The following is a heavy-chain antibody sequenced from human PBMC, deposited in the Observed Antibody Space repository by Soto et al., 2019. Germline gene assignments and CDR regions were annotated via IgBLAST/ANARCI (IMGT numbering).Heavy chain of an antibody. Sequence: PSETLSLTCAVSGGFISSSDWWSWVRQTPEKGLEWIGEIYHSGSTNYNPSLKSRATISIDKSKNQFSLKMSSVTAADTAVYYCASSDAVLAGPVDYWGQGTLVTVSS. D-gene: IGHD2-2*01. CDR1: GGFISSSDW. J-gene: IGHJ4*02. CDR2: IYHSGST. CDR3: ASSDAVLAGPVDY. V-gene: IGHV4-4*02.